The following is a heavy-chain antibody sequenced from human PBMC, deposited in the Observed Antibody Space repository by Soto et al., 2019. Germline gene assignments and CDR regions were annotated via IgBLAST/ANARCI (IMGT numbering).Heavy chain of an antibody. V-gene: IGHV2-5*02. CDR3: AYAYDFLSGTNWFDP. CDR1: GFSLSTSGVG. J-gene: IGHJ5*02. D-gene: IGHD3-3*01. Sequence: QITLKESGPTLVKPTQTLTLTCTFSGFSLSTSGVGVVWIRQPPGKALEWLALIYWDDAKRYSPSLRSRLTITKDHSKTQVVLTMTNMGPMDTGTYYCAYAYDFLSGTNWFDPWGQGTLVTVSS. CDR2: IYWDDAK.